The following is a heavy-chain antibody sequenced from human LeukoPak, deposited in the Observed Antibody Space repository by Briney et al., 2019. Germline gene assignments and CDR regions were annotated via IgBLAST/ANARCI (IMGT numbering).Heavy chain of an antibody. CDR3: ARDRLLYYYDSGPTGHFQH. CDR2: IKQDGSEK. CDR1: GFTFSSYW. V-gene: IGHV3-7*01. D-gene: IGHD3-22*01. J-gene: IGHJ1*01. Sequence: PGGSPRLSCAASGFTFSSYWMSWVRQAPGKGLEWVANIKQDGSEKYYVDSVKGRFTISRDNAKNSLYLQMSSLRADDTAVYYCARDRLLYYYDSGPTGHFQHWGQGTLVTV.